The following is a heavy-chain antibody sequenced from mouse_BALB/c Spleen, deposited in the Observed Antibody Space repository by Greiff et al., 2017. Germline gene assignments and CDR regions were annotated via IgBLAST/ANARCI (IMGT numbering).Heavy chain of an antibody. Sequence: EVQVVESGPELVKPGASVKVSCKASGYAFTSYNMYWVKQSHGKSLEWIGYIDPYNGGTSYNQKFKGKATLTVDKSSSTAYMHLNSLTSEDSAVYYCARGSTMITTGALMDYWGQGTSVTVSS. CDR2: IDPYNGGT. D-gene: IGHD2-4*01. CDR3: ARGSTMITTGALMDY. V-gene: IGHV1S135*01. CDR1: GYAFTSYN. J-gene: IGHJ4*01.